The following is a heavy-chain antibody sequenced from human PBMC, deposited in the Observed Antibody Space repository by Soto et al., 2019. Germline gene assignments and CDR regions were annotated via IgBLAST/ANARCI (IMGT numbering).Heavy chain of an antibody. D-gene: IGHD3-3*01. CDR2: IVVGSGNT. J-gene: IGHJ4*02. Sequence: ASVKVSCKASGFTFTSSAVQWVRQARGQRLEWIGWIVVGSGNTNYAQKFQERVTITRDMSTSTAYTELSSLRSEDTAVYYCAATINYDFWSGYGPDYWGQGTLVTVSS. CDR1: GFTFTSSA. V-gene: IGHV1-58*01. CDR3: AATINYDFWSGYGPDY.